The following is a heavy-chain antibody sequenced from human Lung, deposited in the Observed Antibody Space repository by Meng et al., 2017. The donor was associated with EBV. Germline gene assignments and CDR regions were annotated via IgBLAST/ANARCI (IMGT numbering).Heavy chain of an antibody. Sequence: QVLLVPAGAEVKKPGSSGKAHCKASGGPFISYAISWVRQAPGQGLDWIGGIIPIFGTANYAQKFQGRVTITADESTSTAYMELSSLRSEDTAVYYCARDQGPGGFDYWGQGTLVTVSS. D-gene: IGHD1-26*01. CDR1: GGPFISYA. V-gene: IGHV1-69*12. CDR3: ARDQGPGGFDY. CDR2: IIPIFGTA. J-gene: IGHJ4*02.